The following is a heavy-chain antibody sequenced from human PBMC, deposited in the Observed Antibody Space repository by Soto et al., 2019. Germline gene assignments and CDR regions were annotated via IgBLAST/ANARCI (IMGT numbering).Heavy chain of an antibody. V-gene: IGHV4-59*01. CDR1: GDSISSYY. Sequence: QVQLQESGPGLVKPSETLSLTCAVSGDSISSYYCMWIRQPPGKGLESIGYLYYGRSANYNPTLKSRVTLSVDTSTNQCYLTLSSMTAADTAVYYCALRSMAVVPEYWGQGTLVTVSS. D-gene: IGHD3-22*01. J-gene: IGHJ4*02. CDR3: ALRSMAVVPEY. CDR2: LYYGRSA.